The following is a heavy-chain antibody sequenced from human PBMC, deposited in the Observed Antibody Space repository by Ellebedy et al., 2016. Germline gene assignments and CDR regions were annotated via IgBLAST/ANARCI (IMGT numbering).Heavy chain of an antibody. Sequence: GSLRLSCTVSGGSISSSSYYWGWIRQPPGKGLEWIGSIYYSGSTYYNPYLKSRVTISVDTSQNHFSLKLSSVSAADTAVYYCARGPYVSPFYDFWSNYYFDYWGQGTLVTVSS. V-gene: IGHV4-39*07. D-gene: IGHD3-3*01. J-gene: IGHJ4*02. CDR3: ARGPYVSPFYDFWSNYYFDY. CDR1: GGSISSSSYY. CDR2: IYYSGST.